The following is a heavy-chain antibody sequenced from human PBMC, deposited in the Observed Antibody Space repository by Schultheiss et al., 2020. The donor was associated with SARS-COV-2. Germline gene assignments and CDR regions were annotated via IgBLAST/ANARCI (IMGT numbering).Heavy chain of an antibody. J-gene: IGHJ4*02. Sequence: GGSLRLSCAASGFTFSSYGMHWVRQAPGKGLEWVSCISSSSSYIYYADSVKGRFTISRDNSKNTLYLQMNRLRAEDTAVYYCAKRYDFWSGYCDYWGQGTLVTVSS. CDR2: ISSSSSYI. D-gene: IGHD3-3*01. V-gene: IGHV3-21*04. CDR1: GFTFSSYG. CDR3: AKRYDFWSGYCDY.